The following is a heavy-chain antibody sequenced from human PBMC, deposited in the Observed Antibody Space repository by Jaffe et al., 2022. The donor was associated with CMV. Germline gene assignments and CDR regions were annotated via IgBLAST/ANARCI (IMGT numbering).Heavy chain of an antibody. V-gene: IGHV3-33*01. Sequence: QVQLVESGGGVVQPGRSLRLSCAASGFTFSSYGMHWVRQAPGKGLEWVAVIWYDGSNKYYADSVKGRFTISRDNSKNTLYLQMNSLRAEDTAVYYCARDQLWFGELLPEDYYYYGMDVWGQGTTVTVSS. D-gene: IGHD3-10*01. CDR3: ARDQLWFGELLPEDYYYYGMDV. CDR2: IWYDGSNK. CDR1: GFTFSSYG. J-gene: IGHJ6*02.